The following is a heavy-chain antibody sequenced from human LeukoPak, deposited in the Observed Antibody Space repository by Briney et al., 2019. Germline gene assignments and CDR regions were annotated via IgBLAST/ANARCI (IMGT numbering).Heavy chain of an antibody. D-gene: IGHD6-19*01. Sequence: QSGGSLRLSCAASGFTFSSYAMSWVRQAPGKGLEWVSAISGSGGSAYYADSVKGRFTISRDNAKNSLYLQMNSLRAEDTAVYYCARVGVGYSSGHKYFQHWGQGTLVTVSS. CDR3: ARVGVGYSSGHKYFQH. CDR2: ISGSGGSA. V-gene: IGHV3-23*01. J-gene: IGHJ1*01. CDR1: GFTFSSYA.